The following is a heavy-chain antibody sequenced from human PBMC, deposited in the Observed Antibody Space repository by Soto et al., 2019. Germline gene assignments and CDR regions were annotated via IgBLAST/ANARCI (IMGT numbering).Heavy chain of an antibody. D-gene: IGHD2-15*01. CDR3: ATAKLLLPWLFDY. V-gene: IGHV3-66*01. CDR1: GFSVSPKY. Sequence: GGSLILSCSASGFSVSPKYMSWVGRAPGKGLEWVSVTYSGGSTYYADSVKGRFIISRDDSKNTLFLQMNSLRAEDTAVYYCATAKLLLPWLFDYWGQGTLVTVSS. CDR2: TYSGGST. J-gene: IGHJ4*02.